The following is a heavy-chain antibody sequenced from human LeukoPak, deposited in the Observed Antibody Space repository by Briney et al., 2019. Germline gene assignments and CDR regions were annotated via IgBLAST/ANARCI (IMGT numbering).Heavy chain of an antibody. CDR3: ARGAKMATRGFDY. CDR1: GGSISSGGYY. V-gene: IGHV4-31*03. CDR2: IYNSRRS. D-gene: IGHD5-24*01. J-gene: IGHJ4*02. Sequence: SQTLSLTCTVSGGSISSGGYYWNWIRQHPGKGLEWIGYIYNSRRSHTKPSLKSRVTISGDTSKNQLSLKLRYVTAADTAVYYCARGAKMATRGFDYWGQGTLVTVSS.